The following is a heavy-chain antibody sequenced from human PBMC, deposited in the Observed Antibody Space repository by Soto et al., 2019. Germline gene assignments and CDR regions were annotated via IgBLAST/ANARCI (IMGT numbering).Heavy chain of an antibody. D-gene: IGHD6-13*01. CDR2: IYHSGST. CDR3: ASSHAGAHITAAVH. Sequence: TLSLPFAVSGGSISSGGYSWNCIRQPPGKGLEWIGYIYHSGSTYYNPSLKSRVTISVDRSKNQFSLKLSSVTAADTAVYYCASSHAGAHITAAVHWGQGTLVTVSS. J-gene: IGHJ4*02. V-gene: IGHV4-30-2*01. CDR1: GGSISSGGYS.